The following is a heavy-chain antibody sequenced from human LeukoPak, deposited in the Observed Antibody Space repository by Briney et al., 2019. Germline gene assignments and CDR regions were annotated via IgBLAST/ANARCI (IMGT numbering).Heavy chain of an antibody. Sequence: ASVKVSCKASGYTFTSYDINWVRQATGQGLEWMGWMNPNSGNTGYAQKFQGRVTITRNTSISTAYMELSSLRSEDTAVYYCARLYCSSTSCYDAFDIWGQGTMVTVSS. V-gene: IGHV1-8*03. CDR3: ARLYCSSTSCYDAFDI. D-gene: IGHD2-2*01. CDR2: MNPNSGNT. J-gene: IGHJ3*02. CDR1: GYTFTSYD.